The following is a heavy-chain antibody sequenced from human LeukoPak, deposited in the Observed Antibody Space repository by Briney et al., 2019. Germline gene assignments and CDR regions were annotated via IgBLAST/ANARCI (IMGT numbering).Heavy chain of an antibody. Sequence: GGSLRLSCAASGFTFSSYAMSWVRQAPGKGLEWVSTISPNGANTYFPDSVRGRFTISRDNSKNTLYLQMNKLIAEDTAVYCCAKHTSQDISSCPVCWGQGTLVTVSS. D-gene: IGHD6-13*01. J-gene: IGHJ4*02. CDR2: ISPNGANT. CDR3: AKHTSQDISSCPVC. CDR1: GFTFSSYA. V-gene: IGHV3-23*01.